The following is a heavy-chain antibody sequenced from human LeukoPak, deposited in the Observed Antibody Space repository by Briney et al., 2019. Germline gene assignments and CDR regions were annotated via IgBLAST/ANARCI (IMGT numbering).Heavy chain of an antibody. D-gene: IGHD3-22*01. CDR2: IKEDGSER. CDR3: ARDPSSGYYLYFDY. CDR1: GFTYW. Sequence: GGSLRLSCAASGFTYWMSWVRQAPGKGLEWVANIKEDGSERYYVDSVKGRFTISRDNSKNTLYLQMNSLRPDDTAVYYCARDPSSGYYLYFDYWGQGTLLTVSS. V-gene: IGHV3-7*01. J-gene: IGHJ4*02.